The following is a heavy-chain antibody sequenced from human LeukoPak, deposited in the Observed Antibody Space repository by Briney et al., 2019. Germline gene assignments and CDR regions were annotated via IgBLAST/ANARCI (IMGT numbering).Heavy chain of an antibody. Sequence: GGSLRLSCAASGFTFSSYAMSWVRQAPGKGLEWVSAISGSGGSTYYADSVKGRFTISRDNSKNTLYLQMNSLRAEDTAVYYCAKSPMPIAVAGTWCFDYWGQGTLVTVSS. D-gene: IGHD6-19*01. CDR2: ISGSGGST. CDR3: AKSPMPIAVAGTWCFDY. J-gene: IGHJ4*02. V-gene: IGHV3-23*01. CDR1: GFTFSSYA.